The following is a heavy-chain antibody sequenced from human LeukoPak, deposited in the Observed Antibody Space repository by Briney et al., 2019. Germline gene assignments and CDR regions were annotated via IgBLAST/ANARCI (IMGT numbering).Heavy chain of an antibody. CDR1: GFTFANYA. CDR3: TIHMYDGYEGSSDTTMTRSP. V-gene: IGHV3-23*01. J-gene: IGHJ5*02. Sequence: PGGSLKLSCAASGFTFANYAMIWVRQAPGKGLEWVSGISGRGVTTYFADSVKGRFTISRDNAKNSLYLQMNSLRAEDTAVYYCTIHMYDGYEGSSDTTMTRSPWGQGTLVTVSS. CDR2: ISGRGVTT. D-gene: IGHD5-18*01.